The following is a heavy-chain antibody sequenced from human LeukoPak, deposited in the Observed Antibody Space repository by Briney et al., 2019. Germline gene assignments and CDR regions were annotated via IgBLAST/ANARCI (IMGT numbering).Heavy chain of an antibody. D-gene: IGHD6-6*01. CDR3: ATTSWVAAPA. CDR2: ISWNSGSI. J-gene: IGHJ5*02. V-gene: IGHV3-9*01. Sequence: PGGSLRLSCAASGFTFDDYAMHWVRQAPGKGLEWVSGISWNSGSIGYADSVKGRFTISRDNAKNSLYLQMNSLRAEDTAVYYCATTSWVAAPAWGQGTLVTVSS. CDR1: GFTFDDYA.